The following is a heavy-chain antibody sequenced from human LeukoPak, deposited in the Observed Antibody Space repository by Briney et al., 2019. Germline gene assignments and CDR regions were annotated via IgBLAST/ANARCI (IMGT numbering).Heavy chain of an antibody. V-gene: IGHV3-64*01. CDR3: ARGRSYYDFWSGYYFDY. Sequence: GGSLRLSCAASGFTSSSYAMHWVRQAPGKGLEYVSAISSNGGSTYYANSVKGRFTISRDNSKNTLYLQMGSLRAEDMAVYYCARGRSYYDFWSGYYFDYWGQGTLVTVSS. CDR1: GFTSSSYA. CDR2: ISSNGGST. J-gene: IGHJ4*02. D-gene: IGHD3-3*01.